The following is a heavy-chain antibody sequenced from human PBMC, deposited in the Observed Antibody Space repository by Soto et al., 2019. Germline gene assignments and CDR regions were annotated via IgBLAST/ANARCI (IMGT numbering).Heavy chain of an antibody. CDR2: IRSKDFGGTR. CDR3: ARVSCTSTNCLYYFDS. CDR1: GFTFGDYA. Sequence: GGSLSLSFPASGFTFGDYAMSWFRQAPGKGLEWVGFIRSKDFGGTREYAASVKGRFTISRDDSQSIAYLQMNSLKTEDTAMYYCARVSCTSTNCLYYFDSWGQGTLVTVSS. J-gene: IGHJ4*02. V-gene: IGHV3-49*03. D-gene: IGHD2-2*01.